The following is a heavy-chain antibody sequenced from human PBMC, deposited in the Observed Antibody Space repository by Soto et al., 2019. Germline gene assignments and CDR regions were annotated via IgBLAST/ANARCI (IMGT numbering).Heavy chain of an antibody. J-gene: IGHJ4*02. CDR2: IYWDDDK. Sequence: QITLNESGPTPVKPRQTLTLTCTFSGFSLTTSGVGVGWIRQSPGKAPEWLALIYWDDDKRYSPSLKRRLTITKDPSKNLLVLTMADLDPADTATYYCAHRVLRTVFGLVTTTAIYFDFWGQGTPVAVSS. D-gene: IGHD3-3*01. CDR3: AHRVLRTVFGLVTTTAIYFDF. V-gene: IGHV2-5*02. CDR1: GFSLTTSGVG.